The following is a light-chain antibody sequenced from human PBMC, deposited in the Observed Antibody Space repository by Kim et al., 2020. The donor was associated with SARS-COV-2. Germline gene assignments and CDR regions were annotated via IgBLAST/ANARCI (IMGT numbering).Light chain of an antibody. CDR2: RSS. CDR3: SSYTSSSTLI. V-gene: IGLV2-18*02. Sequence: WYPRPPATATKLRIYRSSHRTAGVPHRVSGARSGSTASLTISWLQTEDEADYYCSSYTSSSTLIFGGGTKVTVL. J-gene: IGLJ2*01.